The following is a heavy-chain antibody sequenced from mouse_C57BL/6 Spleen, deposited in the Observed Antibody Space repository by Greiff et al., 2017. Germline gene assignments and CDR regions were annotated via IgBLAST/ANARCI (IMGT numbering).Heavy chain of an antibody. J-gene: IGHJ4*01. CDR3: ARSGHYYGSSYYAMDY. D-gene: IGHD1-1*01. Sequence: VQLQQPGAELVKPGASVKLSCKAPGYTFTSYWMHWVKQRPGQGLEWIGMIHPNSGSTNYNEKFKSKATLTVDKSSSTAYMQLSSLTSEDSAVYYCARSGHYYGSSYYAMDYWGQGTSVTVSS. CDR2: IHPNSGST. CDR1: GYTFTSYW. V-gene: IGHV1-64*01.